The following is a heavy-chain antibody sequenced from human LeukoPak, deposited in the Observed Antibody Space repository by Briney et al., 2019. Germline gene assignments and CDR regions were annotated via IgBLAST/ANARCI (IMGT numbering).Heavy chain of an antibody. V-gene: IGHV4-30-4*01. J-gene: IGHJ4*02. D-gene: IGHD3-10*01. Sequence: SPTLSLTCTVSGGSISSGDYYWSWIGQPPGKGLEWIGYIYYSGSTYYNPSLKSRVTISVDTSKNQFSLKLSSVTAADTAVYYCASGVQLLWFGELLPYFDYWGQGTLVTVSS. CDR1: GGSISSGDYY. CDR2: IYYSGST. CDR3: ASGVQLLWFGELLPYFDY.